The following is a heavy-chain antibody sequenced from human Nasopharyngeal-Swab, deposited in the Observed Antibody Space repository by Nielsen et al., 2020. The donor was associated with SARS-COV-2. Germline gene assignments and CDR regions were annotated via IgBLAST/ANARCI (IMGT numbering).Heavy chain of an antibody. CDR1: GFTFDDYG. D-gene: IGHD5-18*01. CDR2: INWNGGST. Sequence: GGSLRLSCAASGFTFDDYGMSWARQAPGKGLEWVSGINWNGGSTGYADSVKGRFTISRDNAKNSLYLQMNSLRAEDTALYYCASTWIQLWLPHYWGQGTLVTVSS. CDR3: ASTWIQLWLPHY. V-gene: IGHV3-20*04. J-gene: IGHJ4*02.